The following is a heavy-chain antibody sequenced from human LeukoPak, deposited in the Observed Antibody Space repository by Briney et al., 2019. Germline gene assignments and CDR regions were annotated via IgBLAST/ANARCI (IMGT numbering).Heavy chain of an antibody. D-gene: IGHD1-14*01. V-gene: IGHV3-64*02. CDR3: ARWVGTQLDF. CDR2: ISSDGGRV. CDR1: GFTFSSSA. J-gene: IGHJ4*02. Sequence: GGSLRLSCAASGFTFSSSAMHWVRQAPGQRLETVSAISSDGGRVYYGDSVKGRFTISRDNSKNTLYLQMGSLRAEDMAVYYCARWVGTQLDFWGQGTLVTVSA.